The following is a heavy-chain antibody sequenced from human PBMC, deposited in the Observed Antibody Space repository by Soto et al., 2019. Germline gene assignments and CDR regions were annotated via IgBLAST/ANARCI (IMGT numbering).Heavy chain of an antibody. V-gene: IGHV3-48*02. D-gene: IGHD6-19*01. CDR1: GFTFSSFS. J-gene: IGHJ4*02. Sequence: EVQLVESGGGLVQRGGSLRLSCAASGFTFSSFSMNWVRQAPGRGLEWISYIGGGGRLISYADPVKGRFAISRDNAQNSLYLQMDSLRDEDTAVYYCARDLGWAFDCWGQGTLVTVSS. CDR3: ARDLGWAFDC. CDR2: IGGGGRLI.